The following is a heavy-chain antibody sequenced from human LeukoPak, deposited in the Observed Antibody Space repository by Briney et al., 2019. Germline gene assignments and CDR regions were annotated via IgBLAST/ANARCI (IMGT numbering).Heavy chain of an antibody. Sequence: GGSLRLSCVASAFTLSSYAIHWVRQAPGKGLEWVAVISYDGSNKYYADSVKGRFTISRDNSKNTVYLRMNSLRADDTAVYYCARDQMAAGGNLDSYFDYWGQGTLVTVSS. J-gene: IGHJ4*02. V-gene: IGHV3-30-3*01. CDR2: ISYDGSNK. CDR3: ARDQMAAGGNLDSYFDY. CDR1: AFTLSSYA. D-gene: IGHD6-13*01.